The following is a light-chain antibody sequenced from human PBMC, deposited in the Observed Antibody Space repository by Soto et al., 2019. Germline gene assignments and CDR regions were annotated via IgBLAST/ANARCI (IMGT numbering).Light chain of an antibody. V-gene: IGKV1-5*03. CDR2: KAS. J-gene: IGKJ1*01. Sequence: DIQMTHSPSTLSASVWDRVTITFRASQSISSWLAWYQQKPGKAPKLLIYKASSLESGVPSRFSGSGSGTEFTLTISSLQPDDFATYYCQQYNAYSTFGQGTKVDIK. CDR1: QSISSW. CDR3: QQYNAYST.